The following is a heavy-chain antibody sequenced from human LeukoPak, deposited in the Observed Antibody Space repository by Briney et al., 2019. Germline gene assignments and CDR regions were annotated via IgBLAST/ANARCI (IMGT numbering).Heavy chain of an antibody. D-gene: IGHD5-24*01. CDR3: ARGVMATGGVDY. J-gene: IGHJ4*02. CDR1: GGTFSSYV. Sequence: SVKVSCKAFGGTFSSYVINGVRQAPGQGLEWMGGIIPIFGTTNYAQKFQGRVTITADESTNTVYMELSSLRSEDTAVYYCARGVMATGGVDYWGQGTLVTVSS. CDR2: IIPIFGTT. V-gene: IGHV1-69*13.